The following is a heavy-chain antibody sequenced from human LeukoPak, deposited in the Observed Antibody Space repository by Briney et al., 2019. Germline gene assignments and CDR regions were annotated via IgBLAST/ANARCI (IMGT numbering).Heavy chain of an antibody. D-gene: IGHD5-12*01. V-gene: IGHV4-31*03. CDR2: IYYSGST. CDR1: GGFISSGGYY. CDR3: ARDTWLRLEDYYYGMDV. J-gene: IGHJ6*02. Sequence: SETLSLTCTVSGGFISSGGYYWSWIRQHPGKGLEWIGYIYYSGSTYYNPSLKSRVTISVDTSKNQFSLKLSSVTAADTAVYYCARDTWLRLEDYYYGMDVWGQGTTVTVSS.